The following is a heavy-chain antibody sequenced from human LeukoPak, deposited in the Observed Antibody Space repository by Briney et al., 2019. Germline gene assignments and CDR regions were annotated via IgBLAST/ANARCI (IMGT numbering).Heavy chain of an antibody. D-gene: IGHD3-10*01. Sequence: GGSLRLSCAASGFTFSNNAMHWVCQAPGKGVEWVSSISGGGGETYYVDSVKGRFTISRDNSRNTLYLQMNSLRAEDTAVYYCATDGVWIGEKKANMDVWGKGTTV. CDR1: GFTFSNNA. CDR2: ISGGGGET. CDR3: ATDGVWIGEKKANMDV. J-gene: IGHJ6*03. V-gene: IGHV3-23*01.